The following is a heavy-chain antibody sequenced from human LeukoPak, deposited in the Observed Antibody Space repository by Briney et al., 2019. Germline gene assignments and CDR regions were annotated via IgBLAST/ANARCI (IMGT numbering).Heavy chain of an antibody. CDR3: TRGRDSSGY. Sequence: PGGSPRLSCTASGFSFDDYALSWFRQAPGKGLEWVGFIRSKTYGGTTEYAASVKGRFTISRDDSKRIAYLQMNSLKTEDTAMYYCTRGRDSSGYWGQGTLVTVSS. D-gene: IGHD3-22*01. CDR2: IRSKTYGGTT. J-gene: IGHJ4*02. V-gene: IGHV3-49*03. CDR1: GFSFDDYA.